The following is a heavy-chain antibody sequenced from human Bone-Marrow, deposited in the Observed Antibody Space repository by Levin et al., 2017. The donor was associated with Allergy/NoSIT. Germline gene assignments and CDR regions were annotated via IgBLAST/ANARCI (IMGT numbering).Heavy chain of an antibody. CDR3: ARTLGYCSGDSCYFYFDY. CDR2: IYHSGST. V-gene: IGHV4-38-2*01. D-gene: IGHD2-15*01. J-gene: IGHJ4*02. Sequence: SSETLSLTCAVSGSSISSDYYWGWIRQPPGEGLEWIGNIYHSGSTYYNPSLKSRVTISVDTSKNQFSLKVTSVTAADTAVYYCARTLGYCSGDSCYFYFDYWGRGTLVTVSS. CDR1: GSSISSDYY.